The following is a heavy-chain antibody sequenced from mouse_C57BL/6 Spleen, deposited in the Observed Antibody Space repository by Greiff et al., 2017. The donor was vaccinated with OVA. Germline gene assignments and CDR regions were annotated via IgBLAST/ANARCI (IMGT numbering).Heavy chain of an antibody. D-gene: IGHD1-1*01. J-gene: IGHJ3*01. V-gene: IGHV1-64*01. CDR3: ARGYYYGSTPWCAY. CDR1: GYTFTSYW. CDR2: IHPNSGST. Sequence: QVQLKQPGAELVKPGASVKLSCKASGYTFTSYWMHWVKQRPGQGLEWIGMIHPNSGSTNYNETSKSKATLTVDTSYSTASMQLSSLTSEDSAVYYCARGYYYGSTPWCAYWGQGTLVTVSA.